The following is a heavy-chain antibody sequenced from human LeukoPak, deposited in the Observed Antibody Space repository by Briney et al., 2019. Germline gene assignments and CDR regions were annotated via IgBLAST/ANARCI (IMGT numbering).Heavy chain of an antibody. CDR2: INQDGTEK. J-gene: IGHJ4*02. D-gene: IGHD7-27*01. V-gene: IGHV3-7*01. CDR3: ARIDWGRLDY. Sequence: GGSLRLSCAASGFTFSRYWMSWVRQAPGKGLEWVANINQDGTEKYYVDSVRGRFTISRDNAKNSLYLQMSSLSADDTAAYYCARIDWGRLDYWGQGTPVTVSS. CDR1: GFTFSRYW.